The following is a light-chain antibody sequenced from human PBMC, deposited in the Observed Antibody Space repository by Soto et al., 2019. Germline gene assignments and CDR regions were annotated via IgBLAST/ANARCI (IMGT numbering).Light chain of an antibody. CDR2: STT. J-gene: IGLJ7*01. CDR1: TGAVNPNFF. V-gene: IGLV7-43*01. Sequence: QTVVTQEPSLTASPGETVTLTCASSTGAVNPNFFPMWFQQKPGQSPRALVHSTTHKYSWTPARFSGSLLGDRAALTLSGVQPEDEADYYCLLYYRRALFFGGGTQLTVL. CDR3: LLYYRRALF.